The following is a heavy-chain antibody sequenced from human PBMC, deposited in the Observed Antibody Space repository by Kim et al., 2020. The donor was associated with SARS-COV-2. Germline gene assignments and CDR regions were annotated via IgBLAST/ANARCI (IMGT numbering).Heavy chain of an antibody. CDR1: GFTFSSSS. J-gene: IGHJ4*02. Sequence: GGSLRLSCAASGFTFSSSSMNWVRQAPGKGLEWVASISSSSNYIYYADSVKGRFTISRDNAKNSLYLQMNSLRAEDTAVYYCSRPSPASRYFDWLLAYWGQGTLVTVSS. D-gene: IGHD3-9*01. CDR3: SRPSPASRYFDWLLAY. CDR2: ISSSSNYI. V-gene: IGHV3-21*01.